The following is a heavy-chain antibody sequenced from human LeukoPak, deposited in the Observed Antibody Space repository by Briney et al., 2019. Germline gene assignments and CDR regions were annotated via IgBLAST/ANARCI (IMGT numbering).Heavy chain of an antibody. CDR2: VFDSGRT. Sequence: SETLSLTCTVSGGSMTTHHWNWIRQTPGKGLEWIGYVFDSGRTKVNPSLTSRVTLSTDTSKNQLSLRLSSVTAADTAVYYCTAIKRGDIFGYFDFWGQGILVTVSS. J-gene: IGHJ4*02. CDR1: GGSMTTHH. V-gene: IGHV4-59*11. CDR3: TAIKRGDIFGYFDF. D-gene: IGHD5-18*01.